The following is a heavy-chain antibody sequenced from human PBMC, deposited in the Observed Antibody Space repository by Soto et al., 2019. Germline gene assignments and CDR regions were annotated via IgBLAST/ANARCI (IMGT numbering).Heavy chain of an antibody. CDR1: GFTVSSNY. CDR2: IYSGGST. V-gene: IGHV3-66*01. J-gene: IGHJ4*02. Sequence: EVQLVESGGGLVQPGGSLRLSCAASGFTVSSNYMNWVRQAPGKGLEWVSLIYSGGSTYYADSVKGRFTISRDNSKNTLYLQMNSLRAEETAVYYCAREDPRDGYNPGHFDYWGQGALVTVSS. D-gene: IGHD5-12*01. CDR3: AREDPRDGYNPGHFDY.